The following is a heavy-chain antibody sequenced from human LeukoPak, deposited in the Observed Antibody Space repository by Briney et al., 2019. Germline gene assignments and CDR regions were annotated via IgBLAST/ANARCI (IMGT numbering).Heavy chain of an antibody. D-gene: IGHD6-13*01. CDR3: ARRLAGVATAGYWFDP. J-gene: IGHJ5*02. Sequence: PSETLSLTCTVSGDSISSYYWSWIRQPPGKGLEWIGYIYYSGSTNYSPSLKSRVTISVDTSKNQLSLKLSSVTAADTAVYYCARRLAGVATAGYWFDPWGQGTLVTVSS. CDR2: IYYSGST. V-gene: IGHV4-59*01. CDR1: GDSISSYY.